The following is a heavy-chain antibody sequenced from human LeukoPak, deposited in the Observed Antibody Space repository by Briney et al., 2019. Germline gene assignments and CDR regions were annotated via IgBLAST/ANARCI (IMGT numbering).Heavy chain of an antibody. D-gene: IGHD7-27*01. CDR1: GGSISSSSYY. CDR2: IYYGGST. Sequence: PSETLSLTCTVSGGSISSSSYYWGWIRQPPGKGLEWIGSIYYGGSTYYSPSLKSRVTISIHTSMNHFSLKLSSVTAADTAVYFCARVITGGYYYYMDVWGKGTTVTVSS. CDR3: ARVITGGYYYYMDV. J-gene: IGHJ6*03. V-gene: IGHV4-39*07.